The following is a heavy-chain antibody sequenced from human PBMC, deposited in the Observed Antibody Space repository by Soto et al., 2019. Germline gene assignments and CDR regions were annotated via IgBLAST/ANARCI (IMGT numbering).Heavy chain of an antibody. CDR2: INHSGRT. Sequence: QVQLQQWGAGLLKPSETLSLTCAVYGGSFSGYYWSWIRQPPGKGLEWIGEINHSGRTNYNPSLKSRVTISVDTSKNQFSLKLSSVTAADTAVYYCARGLVAAADYWGQGTLVTVSS. J-gene: IGHJ4*02. CDR1: GGSFSGYY. D-gene: IGHD6-13*01. CDR3: ARGLVAAADY. V-gene: IGHV4-34*01.